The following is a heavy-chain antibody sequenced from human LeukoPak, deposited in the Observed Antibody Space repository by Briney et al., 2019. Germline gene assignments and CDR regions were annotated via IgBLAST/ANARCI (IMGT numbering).Heavy chain of an antibody. CDR2: IYHSGST. V-gene: IGHV4-59*12. D-gene: IGHD6-13*01. CDR1: GGSTSGYY. CDR3: ARVGYSSSWYIDYFDS. Sequence: SETLSLTCTVSGGSTSGYYWSWIRQPPGKGLEWIGYIYHSGSTNYNPSLKSRVTISVDTSKDQFSLKLSSVTAADTAVYYCARVGYSSSWYIDYFDSWGQGSLVTVSS. J-gene: IGHJ4*02.